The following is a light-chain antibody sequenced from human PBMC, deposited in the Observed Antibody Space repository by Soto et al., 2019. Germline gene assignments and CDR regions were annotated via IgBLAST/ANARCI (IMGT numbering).Light chain of an antibody. CDR1: ESISRH. CDR3: QEDYSTLAT. Sequence: DIQMSQSPSSLSASVGDRVTITCRAAESISRHLNWYQQKPGRAPDLLIYAASTLQNGVPSRFTGSGSGTEFTLTITGLQLEDFATYYCQEDYSTLATFGQGTRLEIK. J-gene: IGKJ5*01. CDR2: AAS. V-gene: IGKV1-39*01.